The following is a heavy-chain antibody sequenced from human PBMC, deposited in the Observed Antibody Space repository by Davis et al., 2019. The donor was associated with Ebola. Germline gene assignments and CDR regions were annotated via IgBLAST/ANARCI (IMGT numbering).Heavy chain of an antibody. D-gene: IGHD4-17*01. CDR3: ARDLGRVTVGN. J-gene: IGHJ4*02. CDR2: ISWNSASI. CDR1: GFIFDDYS. Sequence: SLKISCAASGFIFDDYSIHWVRQAPGKGLQWVAGISWNSASIDYADSVKGRFTISRDNAKASLYLQMNSLKTGDTAFYYCARDLGRVTVGNWGQGTLVTVSS. V-gene: IGHV3-9*01.